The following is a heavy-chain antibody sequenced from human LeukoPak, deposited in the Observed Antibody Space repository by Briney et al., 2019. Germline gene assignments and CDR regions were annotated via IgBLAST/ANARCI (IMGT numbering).Heavy chain of an antibody. CDR3: ARDGQGIVVVPAAISAFDI. V-gene: IGHV4-4*02. Sequence: PSGTLSLTCAVSGGSISSSNWWSWVRPPPGKGLEWIGEIYHSGSTNYNPSLKSRVTISVDKSKNQFSLKLSSVTAADTAVYYCARDGQGIVVVPAAISAFDIWGQGTMVTVSS. D-gene: IGHD2-2*02. CDR2: IYHSGST. CDR1: GGSISSSNW. J-gene: IGHJ3*02.